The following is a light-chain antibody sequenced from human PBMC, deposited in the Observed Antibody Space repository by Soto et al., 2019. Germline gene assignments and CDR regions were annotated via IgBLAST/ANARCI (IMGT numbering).Light chain of an antibody. CDR2: GVT. V-gene: IGLV2-14*03. J-gene: IGLJ2*01. Sequence: QSVLTQSASVSGSPGQSITISCTGTSSDIGAYNYVSWYQQHPGKAPKLMIYGVTNRPSGVSDRFSGSKSANTASLTISGRQAEDEADYYCSSYTTRSTVVFGGGTKVTVL. CDR3: SSYTTRSTVV. CDR1: SSDIGAYNY.